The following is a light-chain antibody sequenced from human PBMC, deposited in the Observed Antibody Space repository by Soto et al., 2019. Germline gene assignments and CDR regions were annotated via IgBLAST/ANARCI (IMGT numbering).Light chain of an antibody. V-gene: IGKV1-5*03. CDR1: QSINNW. CDR2: TAS. Sequence: DIQMTQSPSTLSASIGDRVTITCRASQSINNWLAWYQQKPGKVPRLLIYTASSLESGVPSRFSGSGSGTEFTLPISSLQPDDVATYYCLQYNSYSRGTFGQGTKVDIK. J-gene: IGKJ1*01. CDR3: LQYNSYSRGT.